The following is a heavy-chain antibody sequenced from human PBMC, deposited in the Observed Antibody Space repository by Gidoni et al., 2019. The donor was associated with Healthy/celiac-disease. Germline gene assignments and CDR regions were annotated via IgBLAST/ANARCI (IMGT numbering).Heavy chain of an antibody. CDR2: INAGNGNT. D-gene: IGHD3-10*01. Sequence: QVQLVQSGAEVKKPGASVKVSCKASGDTFTSYAMHWVRQAPGQRREWMGWINAGNGNTKYSQKFQGRVTSTRDTSASTAYMELSSLRSEDTAVYYCARDFRGRRGSAYYFDYWGQGTLVTVSS. CDR1: GDTFTSYA. CDR3: ARDFRGRRGSAYYFDY. V-gene: IGHV1-3*01. J-gene: IGHJ4*02.